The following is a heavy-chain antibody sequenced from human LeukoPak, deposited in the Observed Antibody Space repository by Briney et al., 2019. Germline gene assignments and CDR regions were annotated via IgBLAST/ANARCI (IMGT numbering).Heavy chain of an antibody. CDR3: ARADAL. CDR1: GFIFSNYV. CDR2: VSYDGSNN. Sequence: GGSLRLSCTASGFIFSNYVMHWVRQAPGKGLEWLALVSYDGSNNYYADSVKGRFTISRDNSKNTLHLQMNSLRLEDTAVYYCARADALGGQGTLVTVSS. V-gene: IGHV3-30*04. J-gene: IGHJ4*02.